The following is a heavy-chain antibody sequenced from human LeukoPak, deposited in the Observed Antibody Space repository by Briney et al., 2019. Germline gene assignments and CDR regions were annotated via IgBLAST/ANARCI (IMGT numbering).Heavy chain of an antibody. CDR2: INSGGKI. Sequence: PGGSLRLSCAASGFTFSNYDLSWVRQAPGKGLEWVLAINSGGKIYYADSVKGRFTISRDNSKNTLYLQMNSLRAEDTAVYYCAKHWDWGQGTLVTVSS. CDR1: GFTFSNYD. CDR3: AKHWD. J-gene: IGHJ4*02. D-gene: IGHD3-16*01. V-gene: IGHV3-23*01.